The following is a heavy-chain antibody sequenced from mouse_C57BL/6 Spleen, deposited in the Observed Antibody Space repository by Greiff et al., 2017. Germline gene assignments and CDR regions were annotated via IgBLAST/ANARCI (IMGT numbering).Heavy chain of an antibody. CDR2: IYWDDDK. D-gene: IGHD1-1*01. Sequence: QVTLKVSGPGILQSSQTLSLTCSFSGFSLSTSGMGVSWIRQPSGKGLEWLAHIYWDDDKRYNPSLKSRLTISKDTSRNQVFLKITSVDTADTATYYCARRKVYYYGSSYDWYFDVWGTGTTVTVSS. CDR3: ARRKVYYYGSSYDWYFDV. J-gene: IGHJ1*03. CDR1: GFSLSTSGMG. V-gene: IGHV8-12*01.